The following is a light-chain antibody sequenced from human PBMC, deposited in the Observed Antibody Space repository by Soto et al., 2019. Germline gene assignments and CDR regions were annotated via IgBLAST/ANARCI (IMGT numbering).Light chain of an antibody. Sequence: DIQMTQSPSSVSASVGDRVTITCRASQGISSWLAWYQHKPGKDPKLLSYAASSLQIGVPSSCSGTGSGTDFTLTISSLQPEDFASYYCQQANSFPLFGQGTKLEIK. CDR1: QGISSW. CDR3: QQANSFPL. CDR2: AAS. V-gene: IGKV1-12*01. J-gene: IGKJ2*01.